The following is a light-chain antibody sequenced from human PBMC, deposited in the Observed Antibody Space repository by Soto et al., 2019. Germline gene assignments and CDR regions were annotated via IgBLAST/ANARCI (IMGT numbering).Light chain of an antibody. V-gene: IGKV1-39*01. CDR1: QSISSY. CDR2: AAS. J-gene: IGKJ3*01. Sequence: DIQMTQSPSSLSASVGDRVTITCRASQSISSYLNWYQQKPGKAPKLLIYAASTLQSGVTSRFSGSGSETDFTLTISSLQPEDFATYYCQQSYSTLTFGPGTKVDIK. CDR3: QQSYSTLT.